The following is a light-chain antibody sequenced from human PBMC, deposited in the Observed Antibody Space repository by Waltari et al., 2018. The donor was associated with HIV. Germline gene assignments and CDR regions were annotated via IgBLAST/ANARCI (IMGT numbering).Light chain of an antibody. V-gene: IGKV4-1*01. J-gene: IGKJ2*01. CDR1: RTILYNSDNRNY. CDR2: WAS. Sequence: DIVMTQSPDSLAVSLGERVIINCKSSRTILYNSDNRNYLAWYQQNPGQAPRILIYWASTRAFGVPERFSGSGSGTDFSLTISSLQAEDVAVYYCQQYLYSPRTFGQGTKLEIK. CDR3: QQYLYSPRT.